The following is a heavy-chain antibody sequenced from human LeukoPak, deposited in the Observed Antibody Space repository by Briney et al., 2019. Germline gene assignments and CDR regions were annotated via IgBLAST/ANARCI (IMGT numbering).Heavy chain of an antibody. J-gene: IGHJ4*02. CDR1: GFTFSSYA. V-gene: IGHV3-23*01. CDR3: ARRKDTAMAPFDY. D-gene: IGHD5-18*01. CDR2: ISGSGGST. Sequence: GESLRLSCAASGFTFSSYAMSWVRQAPGKGLEWVSAISGSGGSTYYADSVKGRFTISRDNSKNTLYLQMNSLRAEDTAVYYCARRKDTAMAPFDYWGQGTLVTVSS.